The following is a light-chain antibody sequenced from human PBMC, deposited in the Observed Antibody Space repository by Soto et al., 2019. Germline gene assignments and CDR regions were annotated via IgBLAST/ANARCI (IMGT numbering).Light chain of an antibody. J-gene: IGKJ2*03. Sequence: DIQMTQSPSSVSASLGDTATITCRASQDINVYLNWYQQKPGEVPKLLIYSASTLHSGVPSRFTGSGSETDFTLTIRSLQPEDFATYYCQHGYVAPYSFGQGTKVDI. CDR3: QHGYVAPYS. CDR1: QDINVY. V-gene: IGKV1-39*01. CDR2: SAS.